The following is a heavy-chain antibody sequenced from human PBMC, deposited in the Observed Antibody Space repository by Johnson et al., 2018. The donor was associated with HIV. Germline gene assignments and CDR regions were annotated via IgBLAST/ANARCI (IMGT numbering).Heavy chain of an antibody. V-gene: IGHV3-9*01. D-gene: IGHD3-10*01. J-gene: IGHJ3*02. CDR2: ISWNSGSI. CDR1: GFTFDDYA. Sequence: VLLVESGGGLVQPGRSLRLSCAASGFTFDDYAMHWVRQAPGKGLEWVSGISWNSGSIGYADSVKGRFTISRDNAKNSLYLQMNSMRAEDTALYYCAKDRNWGGPVWAFDIWGQGTMVTVSS. CDR3: AKDRNWGGPVWAFDI.